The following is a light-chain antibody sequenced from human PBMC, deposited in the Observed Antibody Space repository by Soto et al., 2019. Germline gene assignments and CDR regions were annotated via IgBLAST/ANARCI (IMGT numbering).Light chain of an antibody. J-gene: IGKJ1*01. CDR2: GAS. CDR1: QTVTSSY. CDR3: HQYGSSPWT. Sequence: EIVLTPSPGTLSLSPGEGATLSCRASQTVTSSYFAWYQQKPGQAPRLLISGASSRATAVPDRFSGSGSGTDFTLTISRLEPEDFAVYYCHQYGSSPWTFGQGTKVEIK. V-gene: IGKV3-20*01.